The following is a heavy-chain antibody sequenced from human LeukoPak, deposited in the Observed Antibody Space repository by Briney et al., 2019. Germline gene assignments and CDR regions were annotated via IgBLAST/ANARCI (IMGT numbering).Heavy chain of an antibody. J-gene: IGHJ3*02. CDR2: INSNTGGT. CDR1: GYTFTGYH. CDR3: ARDDSSSSANAFDI. Sequence: ASVKVPFKASGYTFTGYHMHWVRQAPGQGLEWMGWINSNTGGTNYAQEFQGRVTMTRDTSISTAYMDLSSLRSDDTAVYYCARDDSSSSANAFDIWGQGTMVSVSS. V-gene: IGHV1-2*02. D-gene: IGHD6-6*01.